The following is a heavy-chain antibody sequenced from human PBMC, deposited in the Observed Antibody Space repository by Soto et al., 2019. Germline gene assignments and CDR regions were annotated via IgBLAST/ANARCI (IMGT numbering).Heavy chain of an antibody. V-gene: IGHV3-74*01. J-gene: IGHJ4*02. CDR2: INSDGSST. D-gene: IGHD2-2*01. CDR3: ARSSSYAADY. CDR1: GFTLSSYW. Sequence: GSLRLSCAASGFTLSSYWMHWVRQAPGKGLVWVSRINSDGSSTAYADSVKGRFTISRDSAKNTVYLQMNSLKVEDTAVYYCARSSSYAADYWGLGTLVTVSS.